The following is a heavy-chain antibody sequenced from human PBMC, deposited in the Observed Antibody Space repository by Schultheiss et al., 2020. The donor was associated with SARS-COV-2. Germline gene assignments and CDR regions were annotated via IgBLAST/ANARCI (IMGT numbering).Heavy chain of an antibody. CDR3: ARSNGLSHHFDY. Sequence: SETLSLTCAVYGGSFSGYYWSWIRQHPGKGLEWIGYIYYSGSTYYNPSLKSRVTISVDTSKNQFSLKLSSVTAADTAVYYCARSNGLSHHFDYWGQGTLVTVSS. V-gene: IGHV4-31*11. CDR2: IYYSGST. CDR1: GGSFSGYY. J-gene: IGHJ4*02. D-gene: IGHD4-11*01.